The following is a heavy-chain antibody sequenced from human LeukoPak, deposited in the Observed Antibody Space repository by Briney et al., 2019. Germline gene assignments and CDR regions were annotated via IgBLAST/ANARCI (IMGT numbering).Heavy chain of an antibody. J-gene: IGHJ4*02. CDR2: IYYSGST. Sequence: SETLSLTCTVSGGSISSGGYYWSWIRQHPGKGLEWIGYIYYSGSTYYNPSLKSRVTISVDTSKNQFSLKLSSVTAGDTAVYYCARGPGSGSYYKVGFDYWGQGTLVTVSS. CDR3: ARGPGSGSYYKVGFDY. V-gene: IGHV4-30-4*08. D-gene: IGHD3-10*01. CDR1: GGSISSGGYY.